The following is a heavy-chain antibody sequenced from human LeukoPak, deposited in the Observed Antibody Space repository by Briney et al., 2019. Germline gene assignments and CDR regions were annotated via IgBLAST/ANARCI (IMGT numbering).Heavy chain of an antibody. D-gene: IGHD6-6*01. J-gene: IGHJ5*02. CDR3: ASPDLAARQIGVDP. V-gene: IGHV1-8*01. CDR2: TNPNSGNT. Sequence: ASVTVSCKASGYTFTSYDINWVRQATGQGLEWMGWTNPNSGNTGYAQKFQGRVTMTRNTSISTAYMELSSLRSEDTAVYYCASPDLAARQIGVDPSGQGTLVIVSS. CDR1: GYTFTSYD.